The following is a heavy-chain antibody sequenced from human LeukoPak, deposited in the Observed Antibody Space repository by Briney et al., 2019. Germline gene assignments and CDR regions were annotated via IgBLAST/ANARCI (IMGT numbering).Heavy chain of an antibody. D-gene: IGHD1-26*01. CDR3: AKDREVGPTGVYFDY. V-gene: IGHV3-23*01. J-gene: IGHJ4*02. CDR2: INGSGGST. CDR1: RFTFNTYA. Sequence: GGSLRLSCAASRFTFNTYAMSWVRQAPGKGLEWVSAINGSGGSTYYADSVKGRFTISRDNSKNTLYLQMNSLRAEDTAVYYCAKDREVGPTGVYFDYWGQGTLVTVSS.